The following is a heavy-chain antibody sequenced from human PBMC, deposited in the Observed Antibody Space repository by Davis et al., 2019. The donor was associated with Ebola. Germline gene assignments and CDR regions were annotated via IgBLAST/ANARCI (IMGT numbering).Heavy chain of an antibody. D-gene: IGHD3-10*01. CDR3: VRDLRGWGDFDY. CDR1: GYTLVSYY. V-gene: IGHV1-46*01. CDR2: INPSGGTT. J-gene: IGHJ4*02. Sequence: AASVKVSCEASGYTLVSYYAHWVRQAPGQGLEWMGIINPSGGTTTYAQKFQGRVTMTRDTSTNTLYMELSSLTSGDTAVYYCVRDLRGWGDFDYWGQGTLVTVSS.